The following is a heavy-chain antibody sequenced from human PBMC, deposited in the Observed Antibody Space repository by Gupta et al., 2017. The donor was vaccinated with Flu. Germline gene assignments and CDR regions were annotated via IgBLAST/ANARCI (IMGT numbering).Heavy chain of an antibody. CDR2: IDDRGST. V-gene: IGHV4-59*01. J-gene: IGHJ3*02. Sequence: QVQLQESGPGLVRPSETLSLTCIVSGGSISNYYWSWIRQPPGKGLEWIGNIDDRGSTHYNPSLKSRITISMDTSKSQFSLKVTSVTAADTAVYYCARDTYYYNSGASWIDIFDSWGPGALVPVSS. CDR3: ARDTYYYNSGASWIDIFDS. CDR1: GGSISNYY. D-gene: IGHD3-22*01.